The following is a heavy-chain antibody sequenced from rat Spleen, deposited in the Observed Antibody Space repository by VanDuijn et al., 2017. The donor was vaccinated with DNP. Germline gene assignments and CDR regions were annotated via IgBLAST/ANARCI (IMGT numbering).Heavy chain of an antibody. CDR1: GITFRDHN. CDR2: ISYDGSDT. J-gene: IGHJ2*01. CDR3: TRGPIYYSSSYFPDY. V-gene: IGHV5-7*01. Sequence: EVQLVESGGGLVQPGRSLKLSCAVSGITFRDHNMAWVRQAPKTSLEWVATISYDGSDTYYRDAMKGRFTISRDNAKSTPYLQMNSLRSEDTATYYCTRGPIYYSSSYFPDYWGQGVMVTVSS. D-gene: IGHD1-2*01.